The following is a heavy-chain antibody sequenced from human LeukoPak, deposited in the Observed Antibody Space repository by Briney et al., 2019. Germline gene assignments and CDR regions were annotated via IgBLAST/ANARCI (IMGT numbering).Heavy chain of an antibody. J-gene: IGHJ4*02. CDR2: IYSGTT. CDR1: GFYINSYY. V-gene: IGHV4-59*01. D-gene: IGHD4-23*01. Sequence: SETLSLTCTVSGFYINSYYWSWIRQPPGKGLEWIGNIYSGTTNYNPSLRSRVTILLDTSKNQFSLRLSSVTVADTAIYYCARGQRWSDHWGQGTLVTVSS. CDR3: ARGQRWSDH.